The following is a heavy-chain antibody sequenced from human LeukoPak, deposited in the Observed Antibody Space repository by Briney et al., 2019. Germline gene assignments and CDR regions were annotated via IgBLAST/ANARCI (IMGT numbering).Heavy chain of an antibody. CDR2: VYYSGST. D-gene: IGHD5-12*01. CDR1: GGSISSGGYY. CDR3: AMSDYSGYDYAFDI. J-gene: IGHJ3*02. Sequence: SETLSLTCTVSGGSISSGGYYWSWIRQHPGKGLEWIGYVYYSGSTYYNPSLKSRVTISVDTSKNQFSLKLSSVTAPDTAVYYCAMSDYSGYDYAFDIWGQGTMVTVSS. V-gene: IGHV4-31*03.